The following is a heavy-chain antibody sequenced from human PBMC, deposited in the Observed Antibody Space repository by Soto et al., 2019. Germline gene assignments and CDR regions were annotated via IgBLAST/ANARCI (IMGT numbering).Heavy chain of an antibody. J-gene: IGHJ4*02. D-gene: IGHD3-22*01. CDR2: IDWDDDK. CDR1: GGSISSGGYY. V-gene: IGHV2-70*01. CDR3: ARIQKCYYDSSGYWYYFDY. Sequence: TLSLTCTVSGGSISSGGYYWSWIRQHPGKGLEWLALIDWDDDKYYSTSLKTRLTVSKDTSKNQVVLTVTNMDPVDTATYYCARIQKCYYDSSGYWYYFDYWGQGTLVTVSS.